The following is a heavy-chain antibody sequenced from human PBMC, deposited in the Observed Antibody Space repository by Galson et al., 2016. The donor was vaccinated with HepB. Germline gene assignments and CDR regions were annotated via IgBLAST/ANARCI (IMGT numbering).Heavy chain of an antibody. CDR3: ARRQRYFSGGHCYPRSFFYYYLDV. J-gene: IGHJ6*03. Sequence: SVKVSCKASGYTFTDYYIHWVRQAPGQGLEWMGWISPNSGGTNYAQKFRGRVTMTRDTSITTAYLELNSLRSDDTAVYYCARRQRYFSGGHCYPRSFFYYYLDVWGKGTTVTVSS. CDR1: GYTFTDYY. D-gene: IGHD2-15*01. V-gene: IGHV1-2*02. CDR2: ISPNSGGT.